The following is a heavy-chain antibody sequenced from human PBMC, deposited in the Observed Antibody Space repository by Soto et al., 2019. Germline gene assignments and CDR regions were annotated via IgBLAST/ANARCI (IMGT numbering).Heavy chain of an antibody. V-gene: IGHV1-2*02. J-gene: IGHJ4*02. CDR1: GYTFTGYY. CDR3: ARVKGVAVPCFDY. Sequence: ASVKVSCKASGYTFTGYYMHWVRQAPGQGLEWMGWINPNSGGTNYAQKFQGRVTMTRDTSISTAYMELSRLRSDDTAVYYCARVKGVAVPCFDYWGQGTLVTGS. CDR2: INPNSGGT. D-gene: IGHD6-19*01.